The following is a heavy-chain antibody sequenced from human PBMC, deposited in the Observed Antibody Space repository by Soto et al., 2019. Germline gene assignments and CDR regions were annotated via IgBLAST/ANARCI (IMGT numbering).Heavy chain of an antibody. CDR1: GFTFSSYS. V-gene: IGHV3-21*01. CDR3: ARSGITGTTGWFDP. Sequence: LRLSCAASGFTFSSYSMNWVRQAPGKGLEWVSSISSSSYIYYADSVKGRFTISRDNAKNSLYLQMNSLRAEDTAVYYCARSGITGTTGWFDPWGQGTLVTVSS. CDR2: ISSSSYI. D-gene: IGHD1-20*01. J-gene: IGHJ5*02.